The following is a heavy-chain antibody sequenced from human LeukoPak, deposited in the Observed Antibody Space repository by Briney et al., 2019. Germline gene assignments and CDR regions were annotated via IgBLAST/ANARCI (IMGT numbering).Heavy chain of an antibody. CDR3: ARAKVEMATISDY. CDR2: INHSGST. J-gene: IGHJ4*02. D-gene: IGHD5-24*01. Sequence: PSETLSLTCAVYGGSFSGYYWSWIRQPPGKGLEWIGEINHSGSTNYNPSLKSRVTISVDTSKNQFSLKLSSVTAADTAVYYCARAKVEMATISDYWGQGTLVTVSS. V-gene: IGHV4-34*01. CDR1: GGSFSGYY.